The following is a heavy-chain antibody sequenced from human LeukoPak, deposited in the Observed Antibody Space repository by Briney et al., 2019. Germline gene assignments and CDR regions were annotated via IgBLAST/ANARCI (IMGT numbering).Heavy chain of an antibody. CDR1: GCIPTGNY. Sequence: GSSVKVSCQAIGCIPTGNYIHWVRQAPAQGREWMGRINPISGITNYAQKFQGRVTMTRDTSITTAYMELSRLTSDDTAVFYCAREVGYSTSYYGRFDPWGREPWSPSPQ. CDR3: AREVGYSTSYYGRFDP. CDR2: INPISGIT. D-gene: IGHD6-13*01. J-gene: IGHJ5*02. V-gene: IGHV1-2*06.